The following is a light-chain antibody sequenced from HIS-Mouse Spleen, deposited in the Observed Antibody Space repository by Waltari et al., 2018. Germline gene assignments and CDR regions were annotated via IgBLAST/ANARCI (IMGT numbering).Light chain of an antibody. J-gene: IGLJ2*01. CDR1: SSNIGRNY. CDR3: AAWDDSLSGRV. CDR2: RNN. V-gene: IGLV1-47*01. Sequence: QSVLTQPPSASGTPGQRVTISCSGSSSNIGRNYVYWYQQPPGTAPKLLIYRNNQRPSGVPDRFSGSKSGTSASLAISGLRSEDEADYYCAAWDDSLSGRVFGGGTKLTVL.